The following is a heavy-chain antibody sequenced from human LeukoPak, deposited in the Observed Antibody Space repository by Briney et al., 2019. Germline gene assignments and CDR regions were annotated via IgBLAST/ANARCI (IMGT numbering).Heavy chain of an antibody. CDR2: INPSGGST. CDR1: GYTFIRYY. V-gene: IGHV1-46*01. D-gene: IGHD3-22*01. J-gene: IGHJ4*02. CDR3: ARDYYDRGAYAAGY. Sequence: ASVKVSCKTSGYTFIRYYMHWVRQAPGHGLGCMGLINPSGGSTTYAQKFQGRVTMTRDTSTNTFFMWLSSLRSEDTAVYYCARDYYDRGAYAAGYWGQGTLVIVSS.